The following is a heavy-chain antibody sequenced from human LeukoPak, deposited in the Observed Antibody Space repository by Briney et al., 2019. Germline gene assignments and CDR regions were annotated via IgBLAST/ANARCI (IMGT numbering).Heavy chain of an antibody. Sequence: GASVKVSCKASGYTFTGYYMHWVRQAPGQGLEWMGWINPNSGGTNYAQKFQGRVTMTRDTSISTAYMELSRLRSDDTAVYYCARNRPSLRYFDWPSSPWGQGTLVTVSS. J-gene: IGHJ5*02. CDR2: INPNSGGT. CDR1: GYTFTGYY. D-gene: IGHD3-9*01. V-gene: IGHV1-2*02. CDR3: ARNRPSLRYFDWPSSP.